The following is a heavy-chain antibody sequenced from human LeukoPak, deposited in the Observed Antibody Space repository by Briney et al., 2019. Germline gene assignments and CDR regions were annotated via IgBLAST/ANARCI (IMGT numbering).Heavy chain of an antibody. CDR1: GGSISSSSYY. D-gene: IGHD2-15*01. J-gene: IGHJ4*02. CDR3: AREGGWWYLEGFDY. V-gene: IGHV4-39*02. Sequence: PSETLSLTCTVSGGSISSSSYYWGWIRQPPGKGLEWIGSIYYSGSTYYNPSLKSRVTISVDTSKNQFSLKLSSVTAADTAVYYCAREGGWWYLEGFDYWGQGTLVTVSS. CDR2: IYYSGST.